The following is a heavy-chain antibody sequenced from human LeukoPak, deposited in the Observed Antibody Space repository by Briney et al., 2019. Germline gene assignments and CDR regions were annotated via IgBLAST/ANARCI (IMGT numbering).Heavy chain of an antibody. CDR1: GYTFTGYY. Sequence: ASVKVSCKASGYTFTGYYMHWVRQAPGQGLEWMGWINPNSGGTNYAQKFQGRVTMTRDTSIGTAYMELSRLRSDDTAVYYCARAPYSSGWYINYWGQGTLVTVSS. CDR2: INPNSGGT. D-gene: IGHD6-19*01. CDR3: ARAPYSSGWYINY. V-gene: IGHV1-2*02. J-gene: IGHJ4*02.